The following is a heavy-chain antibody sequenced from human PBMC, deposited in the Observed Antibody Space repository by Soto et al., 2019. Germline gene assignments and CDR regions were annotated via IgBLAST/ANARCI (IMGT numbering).Heavy chain of an antibody. D-gene: IGHD3-3*01. Sequence: EVQVLESGGGLVQPGGSLRLSCAASGFTFSSYAMDWVRQAPGKGLEWVSGLSGGGGRTYYADSVKGRFTISRDNAKNTLYLDMNSLRAEDTAIYYCAKDVRMAFDFWTACPPSYDFWGQGTLVTVSS. CDR3: AKDVRMAFDFWTACPPSYDF. V-gene: IGHV3-23*01. CDR2: LSGGGGRT. CDR1: GFTFSSYA. J-gene: IGHJ4*02.